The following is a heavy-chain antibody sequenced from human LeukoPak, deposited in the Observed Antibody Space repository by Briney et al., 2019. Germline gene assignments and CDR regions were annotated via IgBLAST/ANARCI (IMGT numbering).Heavy chain of an antibody. CDR1: GGSFSGYY. Sequence: SETLSLTCAVYGGSFSGYYWSWIRQPPGKGLEWIGEINHSGSTNYNPSLKSRVTISVDTSKNQFSLKLSSVTAADTAVYYCARPSIAARRYYYYYMDVWGKGTTVTVSS. CDR3: ARPSIAARRYYYYYMDV. J-gene: IGHJ6*03. V-gene: IGHV4-34*01. CDR2: INHSGST. D-gene: IGHD6-6*01.